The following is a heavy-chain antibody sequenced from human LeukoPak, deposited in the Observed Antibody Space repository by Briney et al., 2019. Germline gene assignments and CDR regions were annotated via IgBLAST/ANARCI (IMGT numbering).Heavy chain of an antibody. CDR1: GFTFSYYG. D-gene: IGHD6-19*01. CDR2: ISYDGSNK. V-gene: IGHV3-30*18. CDR3: AKQCGGSDWFDAFNI. J-gene: IGHJ3*02. Sequence: GRSLRLSCAASGFTFSYYGLHWVRQGPGKGLEWVAVISYDGSNKYYADSVKGRFTISRDNSKNTLYLQMNSLRAEDTAVYYCAKQCGGSDWFDAFNIWGQGTMVTVSS.